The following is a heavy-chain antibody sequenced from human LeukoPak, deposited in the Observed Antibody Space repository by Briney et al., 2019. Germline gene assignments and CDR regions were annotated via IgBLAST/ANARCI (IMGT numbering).Heavy chain of an antibody. CDR1: GFTLSSYA. J-gene: IGHJ6*04. D-gene: IGHD3-10*02. Sequence: GGSLRLSCAASGFTLSSYAMSWVRQAPGKGLEWVSAISVSGNTYHADSVKGRFTISRDSSKNTLYLQMNSLRAEDTAVYYCAELGITMIGGVWGKGTTVTISS. V-gene: IGHV3-23*01. CDR3: AELGITMIGGV. CDR2: ISVSGNT.